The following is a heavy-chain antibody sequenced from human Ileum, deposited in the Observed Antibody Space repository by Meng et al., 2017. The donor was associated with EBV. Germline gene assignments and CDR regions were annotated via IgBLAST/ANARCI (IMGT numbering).Heavy chain of an antibody. D-gene: IGHD4-23*01. CDR1: GGSFNDYY. Sequence: QVRLQHWGTGLLKPSRTLSLTCAVYGGSFNDYYWTWLRQPPGKGLEWIGEIDQSGYTKFNPSLSSRATISRDTSNNQFSLRLNSVTAADTALYYCARYGRCNGNSFYCFDPWGQGTLVTVSS. J-gene: IGHJ5*02. CDR2: IDQSGYT. V-gene: IGHV4-34*01. CDR3: ARYGRCNGNSFYCFDP.